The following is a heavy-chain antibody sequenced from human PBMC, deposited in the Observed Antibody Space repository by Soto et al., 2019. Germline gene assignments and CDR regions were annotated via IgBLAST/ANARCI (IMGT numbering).Heavy chain of an antibody. Sequence: GSLRLSCAASGFTFSSYAMSWVRQAPGKGLEWVSAISGSGGSTYYADSVKGRFTISRDNSKNTLYLQMNSLRAEDTAVYYCAKGTYYYDSSGSPGDYWGQGTLVTVSS. CDR2: ISGSGGST. J-gene: IGHJ4*02. CDR3: AKGTYYYDSSGSPGDY. V-gene: IGHV3-23*01. CDR1: GFTFSSYA. D-gene: IGHD3-22*01.